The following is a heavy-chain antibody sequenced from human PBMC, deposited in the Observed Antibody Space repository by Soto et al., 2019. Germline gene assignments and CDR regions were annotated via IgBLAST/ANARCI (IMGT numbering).Heavy chain of an antibody. J-gene: IGHJ5*02. CDR3: ARSVFGVVIRYNWFDP. D-gene: IGHD3-3*01. Sequence: PGGSLRLSCAASGFTFSSHSINWVRQAPGKGLEWVSSISSSSSYIYYADSVKGRFTISRDNAKNSLYLQMNSLRAEDTAVYYCARSVFGVVIRYNWFDPWGQGTLVTVSS. CDR1: GFTFSSHS. CDR2: ISSSSSYI. V-gene: IGHV3-21*01.